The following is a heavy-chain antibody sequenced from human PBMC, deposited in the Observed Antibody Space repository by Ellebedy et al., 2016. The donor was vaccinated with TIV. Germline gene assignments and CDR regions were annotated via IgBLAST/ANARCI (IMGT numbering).Heavy chain of an antibody. CDR3: AKDRDNYGGAPYNGMDI. CDR2: IRFDGNNA. Sequence: GESLKISCAASGFILSNSGMNWVRQAPGKGLEWVAFIRFDGNNAYYADSAKGRFTISRDNSKNTLYLQMNSLRAEDTAVYYCAKDRDNYGGAPYNGMDIWGQGTTVTVSS. V-gene: IGHV3-30*02. D-gene: IGHD5-18*01. J-gene: IGHJ6*02. CDR1: GFILSNSG.